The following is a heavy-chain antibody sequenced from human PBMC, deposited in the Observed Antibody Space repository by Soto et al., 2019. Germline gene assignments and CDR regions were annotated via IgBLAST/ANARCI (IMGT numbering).Heavy chain of an antibody. D-gene: IGHD6-25*01. Sequence: EVQLVESGGGLVQPGGYLRLSCAASGFTFSSYWMHWVRQAPGKGLVWVSRINSDGSSTSYADSVKGRFTISRDNAKNTLYLQMNSLRAEDTAVYYCARDAHSSGWTEQSYYYGMDVWGQGTTVTVSS. CDR2: INSDGSST. CDR3: ARDAHSSGWTEQSYYYGMDV. V-gene: IGHV3-74*01. CDR1: GFTFSSYW. J-gene: IGHJ6*02.